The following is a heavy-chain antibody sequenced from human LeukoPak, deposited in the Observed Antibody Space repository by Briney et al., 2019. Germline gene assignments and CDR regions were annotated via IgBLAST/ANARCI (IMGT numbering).Heavy chain of an antibody. Sequence: GGSLRLSCAASGFTFSDYYMSWIRQAPGKGLEWLSCITISGGYTNSADSVKGRFTISRDNAKNSLYLQLNSLRAEDTAVYYCARCGTPNNYYYYSLDVWGQGTTVTVSS. D-gene: IGHD1-26*01. V-gene: IGHV3-11*03. CDR3: ARCGTPNNYYYYSLDV. CDR1: GFTFSDYY. J-gene: IGHJ6*02. CDR2: ITISGGYT.